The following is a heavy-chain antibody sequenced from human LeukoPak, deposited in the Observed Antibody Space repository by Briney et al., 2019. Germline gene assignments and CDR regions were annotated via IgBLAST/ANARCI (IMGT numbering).Heavy chain of an antibody. V-gene: IGHV4-59*08. D-gene: IGHD5-24*01. CDR1: GGSISSYY. CDR2: IYYSGST. Sequence: SETLSLTCTVSGGSISSYYWSWIRQPPGKGLEWIGYIYYSGSTNYNPSLKSRVTISVDTSKNQFSLKLSSVTAADTAVYYCARLAPTGVDYWGQGTLVNVSS. J-gene: IGHJ4*02. CDR3: ARLAPTGVDY.